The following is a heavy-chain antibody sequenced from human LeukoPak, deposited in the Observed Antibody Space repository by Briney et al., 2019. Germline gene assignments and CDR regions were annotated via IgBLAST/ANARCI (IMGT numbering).Heavy chain of an antibody. CDR1: GGSISSYY. J-gene: IGHJ4*02. CDR3: ARVRAVADPYFDY. Sequence: SETLSLTCTVSGGSISSYYWSWIRQPPGKGLEWIGYIYYSGSTNYHPSLKSRVTISVDTSKNQFSLKLSSVTAADTAVYYCARVRAVADPYFDYWGQGTLVTVSS. V-gene: IGHV4-59*01. D-gene: IGHD6-19*01. CDR2: IYYSGST.